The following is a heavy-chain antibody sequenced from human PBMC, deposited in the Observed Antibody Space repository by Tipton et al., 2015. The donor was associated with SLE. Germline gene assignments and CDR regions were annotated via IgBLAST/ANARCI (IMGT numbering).Heavy chain of an antibody. CDR2: VDPEDGET. D-gene: IGHD4-17*01. Sequence: QLVQSGAEVKKPGASVKVSCKASGYTFTSYGISWVRQAPGQGLEWMGLVDPEDGETTYAEKFQGRVTITADTSTDTAYMELSSLRSEDTAGYYCATMDEMTMVTGYFDYWGQGTLVTVSS. J-gene: IGHJ4*02. CDR3: ATMDEMTMVTGYFDY. CDR1: GYTFTSYG. V-gene: IGHV1-69-2*01.